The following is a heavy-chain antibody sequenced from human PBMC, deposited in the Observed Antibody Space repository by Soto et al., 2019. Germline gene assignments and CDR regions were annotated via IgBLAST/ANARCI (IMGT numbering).Heavy chain of an antibody. CDR2: IIPIFGTA. CDR1: GGTFSSYA. V-gene: IGHV1-69*12. J-gene: IGHJ4*02. Sequence: QVQLVQSGAEVKKPGSSVKVSCKASGGTFSSYAISWVRQAPGQGLEWMGGIIPIFGTANYAQKFQGRVTINADESTSTAYMELSSLRSEDTAVYYCASMNPDYGDSYYFDYWGQGTLVTVSS. CDR3: ASMNPDYGDSYYFDY. D-gene: IGHD4-17*01.